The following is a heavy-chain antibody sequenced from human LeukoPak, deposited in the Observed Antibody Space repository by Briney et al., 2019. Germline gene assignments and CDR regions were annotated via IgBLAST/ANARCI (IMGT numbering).Heavy chain of an antibody. CDR2: INAGSGNT. Sequence: ASVKVSCKASGYTFTNYAMHWVRQAPGQRLEWMGWINAGSGNTKYSQKFQGRVTITRDTSASTAYMELSSLRSEDTAVYYCARHYGVNSPVFAYWGQGTLVTVSS. J-gene: IGHJ4*02. CDR1: GYTFTNYA. D-gene: IGHD4-23*01. V-gene: IGHV1-3*01. CDR3: ARHYGVNSPVFAY.